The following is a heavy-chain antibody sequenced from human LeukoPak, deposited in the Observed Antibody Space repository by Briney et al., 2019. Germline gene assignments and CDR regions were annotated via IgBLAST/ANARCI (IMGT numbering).Heavy chain of an antibody. V-gene: IGHV3-23*01. CDR2: IRGGGGSA. CDR3: ARVHCSSTSCRDAFDI. CDR1: GFTFSAYA. D-gene: IGHD2-2*01. J-gene: IGHJ3*02. Sequence: GGSLRLSCTASGFTFSAYAMMRVRHAPGKGPERVSAIRGGGGSAFYADSVKGRFTISRDNSKYTLFLQMNSLRAEDTAVYYCARVHCSSTSCRDAFDIWGQGTMVTVSS.